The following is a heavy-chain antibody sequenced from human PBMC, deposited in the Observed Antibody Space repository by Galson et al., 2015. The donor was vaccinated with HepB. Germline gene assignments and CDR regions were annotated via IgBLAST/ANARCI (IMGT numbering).Heavy chain of an antibody. J-gene: IGHJ3*02. CDR3: ARGIENDFWSGNYSDGFDI. D-gene: IGHD3-3*01. V-gene: IGHV4-34*01. CDR1: GGSFSGYY. Sequence: LSLTCAVYGGSFSGYYWSWLRQPPGKGLEWMGEIYHGGDTKYNPSLQSRVAMSADTSKNQFSLMLTSVTAADTAAYYCARGIENDFWSGNYSDGFDIWGQGTVVTVSS. CDR2: IYHGGDT.